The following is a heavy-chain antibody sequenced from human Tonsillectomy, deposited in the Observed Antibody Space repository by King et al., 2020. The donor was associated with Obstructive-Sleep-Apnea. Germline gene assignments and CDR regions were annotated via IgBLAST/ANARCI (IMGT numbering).Heavy chain of an antibody. Sequence: QLVQSGAEVKKPGASVKVSCKASGGTFSSYAISWVRQAPGQGLEWLGRIIPSFGTANYAQKFQGRVTITADESTSTAYMELSSLRSEDTAVYYWARGRKDTAMVTTFDYWGQGTLVTVSS. J-gene: IGHJ4*02. D-gene: IGHD5-18*01. CDR2: IIPSFGTA. V-gene: IGHV1-69*18. CDR3: ARGRKDTAMVTTFDY. CDR1: GGTFSSYA.